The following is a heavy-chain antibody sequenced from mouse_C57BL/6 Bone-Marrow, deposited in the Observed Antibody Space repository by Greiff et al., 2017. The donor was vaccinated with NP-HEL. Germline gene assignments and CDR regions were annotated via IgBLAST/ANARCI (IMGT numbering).Heavy chain of an antibody. V-gene: IGHV1-18*01. CDR1: GYTFTDYN. Sequence: EVQLQQSGPELVKPGASVKIPCKASGYTFTDYNMDWVKQSHGKSLEWIGDINPNNGGTIYNQKFKGKATLTVDKSSSTAYMELRSLTSEDTAVYYCARKRGTITTVVDLDYWGQGTTLTVSS. CDR2: INPNNGGT. CDR3: ARKRGTITTVVDLDY. D-gene: IGHD1-1*01. J-gene: IGHJ2*01.